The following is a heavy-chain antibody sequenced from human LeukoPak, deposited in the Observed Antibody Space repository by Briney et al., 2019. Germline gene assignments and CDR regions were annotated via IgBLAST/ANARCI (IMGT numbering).Heavy chain of an antibody. CDR2: IYYSGST. V-gene: IGHV4-59*08. CDR3: ARHGEYCSSTSCYTENWFDP. Sequence: SETLSLTCTVSGGSISSYYWSWIRQPPGKGLEWIGYIYYSGSTNYNPSLKSRVTISVDTSENQFSLKLSSVTAADTAVYYCARHGEYCSSTSCYTENWFDPWGQGTLVTVSS. J-gene: IGHJ5*02. CDR1: GGSISSYY. D-gene: IGHD2-2*02.